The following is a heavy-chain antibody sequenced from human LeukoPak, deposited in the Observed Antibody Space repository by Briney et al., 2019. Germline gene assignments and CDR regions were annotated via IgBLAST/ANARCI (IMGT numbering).Heavy chain of an antibody. CDR3: ARIRAVAGRGLDY. CDR2: IYSGGNT. Sequence: GGSLRLSCAASGFTVSSNYMSWVRQAPGKGLEWVSVIYSGGNTYYADSVKGRFTISRDNSKNTLYLQMNSLRAEDTAVYYCARIRAVAGRGLDYWGQGTLVTVSS. CDR1: GFTVSSNY. V-gene: IGHV3-53*01. J-gene: IGHJ4*02. D-gene: IGHD6-19*01.